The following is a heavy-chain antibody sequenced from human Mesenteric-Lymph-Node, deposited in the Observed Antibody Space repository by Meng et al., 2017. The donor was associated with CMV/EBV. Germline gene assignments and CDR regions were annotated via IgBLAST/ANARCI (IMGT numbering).Heavy chain of an antibody. CDR2: ISGSGGST. J-gene: IGHJ4*02. D-gene: IGHD6-19*01. Sequence: GGPLRLSCAASGFTFSSYAMSWVRQAPGKGLEWISAISGSGGSTYYADSVKGRFTISRDNSKNTLYVQMNSLRAEDTAVYYCAKDGHSSGWYWGHFDYWGQGTLVTVSS. CDR3: AKDGHSSGWYWGHFDY. CDR1: GFTFSSYA. V-gene: IGHV3-23*01.